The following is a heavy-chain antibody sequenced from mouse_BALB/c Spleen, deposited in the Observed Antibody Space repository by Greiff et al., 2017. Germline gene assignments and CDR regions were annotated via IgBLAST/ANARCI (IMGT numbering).Heavy chain of an antibody. CDR3: AREGDDDEEEYYFDY. Sequence: QVQLQQSGAELAKPGASVKMSCKASGYTFTSYWMHWVKQRPGQGLEWIGYINPSTGYTEYTQKFKDKATLTADKSSRTAYMQLSSLTSEDSAVYYWAREGDDDEEEYYFDYWGQGTTLTVSS. D-gene: IGHD2-4*01. J-gene: IGHJ2*01. CDR2: INPSTGYT. CDR1: GYTFTSYW. V-gene: IGHV1-7*01.